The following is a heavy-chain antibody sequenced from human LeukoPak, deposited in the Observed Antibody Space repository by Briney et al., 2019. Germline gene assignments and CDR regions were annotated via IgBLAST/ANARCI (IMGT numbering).Heavy chain of an antibody. CDR1: GGSISSSRYS. J-gene: IGHJ6*02. Sequence: SETLSLTCTVSGGSISSSRYSWGWIRQPPGKGLEWIGTIYYSGSTYYNPSLKSRVTISVDTSKNQFSLKLSSVTAADTAVYYCARRKTYYDFWSGRYYYYGMDVWGQGTTVTVSS. CDR2: IYYSGST. V-gene: IGHV4-39*07. CDR3: ARRKTYYDFWSGRYYYYGMDV. D-gene: IGHD3-3*01.